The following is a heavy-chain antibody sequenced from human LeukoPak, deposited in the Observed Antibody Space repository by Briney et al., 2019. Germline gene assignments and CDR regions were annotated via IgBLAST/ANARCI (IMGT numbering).Heavy chain of an antibody. J-gene: IGHJ4*02. CDR1: GGSVSSSNW. Sequence: SGTLSLTCAVSGGSVSSSNWWSWVRQPPGKGLEWIGEISYSGSTNYNLSLKSRVTVSVDKSKNQLSLELSSVTAADTAVYYCARGGSWYLSFWGQGTLVTVSS. V-gene: IGHV4-4*02. D-gene: IGHD6-13*01. CDR3: ARGGSWYLSF. CDR2: ISYSGST.